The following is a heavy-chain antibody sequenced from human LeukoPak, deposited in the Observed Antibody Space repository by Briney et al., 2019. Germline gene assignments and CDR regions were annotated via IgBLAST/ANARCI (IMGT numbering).Heavy chain of an antibody. CDR1: NYSISRGYF. V-gene: IGHV4-38-2*02. D-gene: IGHD3-10*01. CDR3: ARGGGSGSYYNVFFRGWFDP. J-gene: IGHJ5*02. Sequence: SETLSLTYNVSNYSISRGYFWGWVRQPPGKGLEWIGSIFHSGSTYYNPSLKSRVTVSVDTSKNQFSLKLNSVTAADTAVYYCARGGGSGSYYNVFFRGWFDPWGQGTLVTVSS. CDR2: IFHSGST.